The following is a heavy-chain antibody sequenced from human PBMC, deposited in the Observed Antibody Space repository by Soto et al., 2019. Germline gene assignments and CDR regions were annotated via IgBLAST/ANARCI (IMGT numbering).Heavy chain of an antibody. CDR1: GGSFSGYY. CDR2: INHSGST. J-gene: IGHJ4*02. Sequence: QVQLQQWGAGLLKPSETLSLTCAVYGGSFSGYYWSWIRQPPGKGLEWIGEINHSGSTNYNPSLKXXVXIXXDTSKNQFSLKLSSVTAADTAVYYCAREGHGSGSYWGQGTLVTVSS. CDR3: AREGHGSGSY. D-gene: IGHD3-10*01. V-gene: IGHV4-34*01.